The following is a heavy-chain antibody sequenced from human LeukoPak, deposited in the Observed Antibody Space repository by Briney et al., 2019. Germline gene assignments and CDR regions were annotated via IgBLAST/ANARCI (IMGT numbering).Heavy chain of an antibody. V-gene: IGHV3-53*01. Sequence: GGSLRLSCALSGFSVTNNYMSWVRQAPGKGLEWVSVFYVGGATYYADSVKGRFTISRDNSENTLYLQMKSLRAEDTAVYYCARGDGYNFFDYWGQGTLVTVSS. CDR3: ARGDGYNFFDY. J-gene: IGHJ4*02. CDR1: GFSVTNNY. CDR2: FYVGGAT. D-gene: IGHD5-24*01.